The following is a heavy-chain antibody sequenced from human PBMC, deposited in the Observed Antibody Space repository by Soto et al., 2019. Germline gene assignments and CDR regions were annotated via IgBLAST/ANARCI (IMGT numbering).Heavy chain of an antibody. CDR3: ARIPVDTYMINWFDP. CDR2: IYYSGST. D-gene: IGHD5-18*01. V-gene: IGHV4-61*08. J-gene: IGHJ5*02. Sequence: ASETLSLTCTFSGGSVSSGDYYWSWIRQPPGKGLEWIGYIYYSGSTNYNPSLKSRVSISLDTSKNQFSLRLTSVTAADTAVYYCARIPVDTYMINWFDPWGQGTLVTVSS. CDR1: GGSVSSGDYY.